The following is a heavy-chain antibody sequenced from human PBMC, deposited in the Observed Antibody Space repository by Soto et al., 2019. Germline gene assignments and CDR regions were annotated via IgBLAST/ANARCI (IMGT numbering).Heavy chain of an antibody. V-gene: IGHV3-23*01. J-gene: IGHJ6*02. CDR1: GFTFSSYA. D-gene: IGHD1-7*01. Sequence: EVQLLESGGGLVQPGGSLRLYCAASGFTFSSYAMSWVRQAPGKGLEWVSAISGSGGSTYYADSVKGRFTISRDNSQNTLYLQMNSLRAEDTAVYYCAKDGLELPDGMDVWGQGTTVTVSS. CDR3: AKDGLELPDGMDV. CDR2: ISGSGGST.